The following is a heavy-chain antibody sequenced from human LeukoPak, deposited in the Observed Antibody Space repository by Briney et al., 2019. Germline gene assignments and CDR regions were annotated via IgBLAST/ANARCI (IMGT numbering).Heavy chain of an antibody. D-gene: IGHD3-16*02. Sequence: SGPTLVNPSETLSLTCTVSGGSISSYYWSWIRQPPGKGLEWIGYISYSGSTTYNPSLKSRVTISVDTSKNQLSLKLNSVTAADTAVYYCARYIWGSYPTFEDYWGQGSLVTVSS. J-gene: IGHJ4*02. V-gene: IGHV4-59*01. CDR3: ARYIWGSYPTFEDY. CDR2: ISYSGST. CDR1: GGSISSYY.